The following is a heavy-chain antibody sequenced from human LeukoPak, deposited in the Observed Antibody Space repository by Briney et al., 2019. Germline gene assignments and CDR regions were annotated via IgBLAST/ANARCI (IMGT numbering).Heavy chain of an antibody. D-gene: IGHD5-24*01. Sequence: SETLSLTCAVYGGSFSGYYWSWIRQPPGKGLEWIGEINHSGSTNYNPSLKSRVTISVDTSKNQFSLKLSSVTAADTVVYYCARGGWLQYGFDYWGQGTLVTVSS. V-gene: IGHV4-34*01. CDR2: INHSGST. CDR1: GGSFSGYY. CDR3: ARGGWLQYGFDY. J-gene: IGHJ4*02.